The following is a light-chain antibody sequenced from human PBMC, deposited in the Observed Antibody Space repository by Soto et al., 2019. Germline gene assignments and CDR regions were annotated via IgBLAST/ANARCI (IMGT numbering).Light chain of an antibody. CDR3: QQYGTSLP. CDR1: QSVSSIY. Sequence: IVLTQSPGTLSLSPGERATLSCRASQSVSSIYVAWYQQRPGQAPRLLIYGASSRATGIPDRFSGSGSGTDFPLTISRVEPEDYAVYYCQQYGTSLPFGQGTKLEIK. V-gene: IGKV3-20*01. CDR2: GAS. J-gene: IGKJ2*01.